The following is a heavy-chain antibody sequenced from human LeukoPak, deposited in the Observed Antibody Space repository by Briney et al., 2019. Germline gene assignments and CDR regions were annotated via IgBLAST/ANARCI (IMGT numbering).Heavy chain of an antibody. Sequence: SETLSLTCSVSNYSINNGFYWGWIRQPPGKGLEWIGYIYYSGSTNYNPSLKSRVTISVDTSKNQFSLKLSSVTAADTAVYYCARGGTPAYYDLWSGYYRGGDAFDIWGQGTMVTVSS. CDR3: ARGGTPAYYDLWSGYYRGGDAFDI. J-gene: IGHJ3*02. CDR1: NYSINNGFY. D-gene: IGHD3-3*01. CDR2: IYYSGST. V-gene: IGHV4-61*01.